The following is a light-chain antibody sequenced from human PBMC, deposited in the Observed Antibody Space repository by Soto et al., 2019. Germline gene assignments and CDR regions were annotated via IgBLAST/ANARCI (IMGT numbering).Light chain of an antibody. Sequence: QSVLTQPPSVSGAPGQRVTISCTGSSSNIGAGYDVHWYQQLPGTAPKLLIYGNGNRPSGVPDRFSGSKSGTSASLAITGLQAKDEADYYCQSYDSSLSGSEVFGTGTKVTVL. CDR2: GNG. V-gene: IGLV1-40*01. CDR1: SSNIGAGYD. J-gene: IGLJ1*01. CDR3: QSYDSSLSGSEV.